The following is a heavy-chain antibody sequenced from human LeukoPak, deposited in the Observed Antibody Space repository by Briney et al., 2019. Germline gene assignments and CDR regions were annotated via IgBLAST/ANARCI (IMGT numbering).Heavy chain of an antibody. V-gene: IGHV5-10-1*01. Sequence: GESLRISCKGSGYSFTSYWISWVRQMPGKGLEWMGRIDPSDSYTNYSPSFQGHVTISADKSISTAHLQWSSLKASDTAMYYCARSSNDYYGSGSYYKFDYWGQGTLVTVSS. CDR3: ARSSNDYYGSGSYYKFDY. J-gene: IGHJ4*02. CDR1: GYSFTSYW. D-gene: IGHD3-10*01. CDR2: IDPSDSYT.